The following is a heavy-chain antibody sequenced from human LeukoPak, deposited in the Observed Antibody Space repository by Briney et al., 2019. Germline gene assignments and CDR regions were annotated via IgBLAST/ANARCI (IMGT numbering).Heavy chain of an antibody. Sequence: SETLSLTCAAYGGSFSGYYWSWIRQPPGKGLEWIGEINHSGSTNYNPSLKSRVTISVDTSKNQFSLKLSSVTAADTAVYYCARVKDMVVRGANCFDPWGQGTPVTVSS. CDR1: GGSFSGYY. D-gene: IGHD2-21*01. CDR2: INHSGST. CDR3: ARVKDMVVRGANCFDP. V-gene: IGHV4-34*01. J-gene: IGHJ5*02.